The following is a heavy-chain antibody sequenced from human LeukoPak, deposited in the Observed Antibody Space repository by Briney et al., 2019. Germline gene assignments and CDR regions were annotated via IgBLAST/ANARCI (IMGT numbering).Heavy chain of an antibody. CDR1: GYTFTSYG. CDR2: ISAYNGNT. V-gene: IGHV1-18*01. CDR3: ARVGSGDTAMVDAFDI. D-gene: IGHD5-18*01. Sequence: ASVKVSCKASGYTFTSYGISWVRQAPGQGLEWMGWISAYNGNTNYAQKLQGRVSMTTDTSTSTAYMELRSLRSDDTAVYYCARVGSGDTAMVDAFDIWGQGTMVTASS. J-gene: IGHJ3*02.